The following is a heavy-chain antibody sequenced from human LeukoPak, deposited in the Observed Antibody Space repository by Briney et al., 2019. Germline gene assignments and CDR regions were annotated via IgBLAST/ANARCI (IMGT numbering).Heavy chain of an antibody. V-gene: IGHV1-2*02. CDR2: INPNSGGT. J-gene: IGHJ4*02. CDR3: ARGHYYDSSGCAPIDY. D-gene: IGHD3-22*01. CDR1: GYTFTSYY. Sequence: ASVKVSCKASGYTFTSYYMHWVRQAPGQGLEWMGWINPNSGGTNYAQKFQGRITMTRDTSISTAYMELSRLRSDDTAVYYCARGHYYDSSGCAPIDYWGQGTLVTVSS.